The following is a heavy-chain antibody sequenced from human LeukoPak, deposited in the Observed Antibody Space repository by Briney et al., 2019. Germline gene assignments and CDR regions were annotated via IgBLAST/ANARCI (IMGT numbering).Heavy chain of an antibody. D-gene: IGHD5-18*01. J-gene: IGHJ4*02. V-gene: IGHV3-53*01. CDR3: ARESGYSYGLAGFFDY. CDR2: IYGDGRI. Sequence: GGSLRLSCAASGFTVTSNYMSWVRQAPGKGLEWVSVIYGDGRIHYADSVKGRFTISRDDSKNTLYLQMHSLRAEDTAVYYCARESGYSYGLAGFFDYWPQGTLVTVSS. CDR1: GFTVTSNY.